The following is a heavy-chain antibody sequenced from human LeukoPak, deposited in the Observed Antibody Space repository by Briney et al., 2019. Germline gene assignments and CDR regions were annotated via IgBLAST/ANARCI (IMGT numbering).Heavy chain of an antibody. J-gene: IGHJ3*02. D-gene: IGHD6-6*01. Sequence: GRSLRLSCAASGFTFSSYAMHWVRQAPGKGLEWVAVISYDGSNKYYADSVKGRFTISRDNSKNTLYLQMNSLRDEDTAVYYCARLEYSSPHDAFDIWGQGTMVTVSS. CDR3: ARLEYSSPHDAFDI. CDR1: GFTFSSYA. V-gene: IGHV3-30-3*01. CDR2: ISYDGSNK.